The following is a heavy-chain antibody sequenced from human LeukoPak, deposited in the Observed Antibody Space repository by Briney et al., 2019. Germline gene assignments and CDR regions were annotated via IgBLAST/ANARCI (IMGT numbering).Heavy chain of an antibody. CDR1: GGSISSDDYY. V-gene: IGHV4-30-4*01. CDR2: IYYSGST. Sequence: SETLSLTCTVSGGSISSDDYYWSWIRQPPGKGLEWIGYIYYSGSTYYNPSLKSRLTISLDTSKNQFSLRLSSVTAADTAVYFCARVPFYGSGSYYFDYWGQGTLVTVSS. CDR3: ARVPFYGSGSYYFDY. J-gene: IGHJ4*02. D-gene: IGHD3-10*01.